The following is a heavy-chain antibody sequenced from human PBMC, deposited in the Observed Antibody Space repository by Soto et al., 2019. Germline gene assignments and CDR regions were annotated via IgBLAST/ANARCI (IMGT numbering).Heavy chain of an antibody. D-gene: IGHD2-2*01. Sequence: QVQLVQSGAEVKKPGASVKVSCKASGYTFTSYGISWVRQAPGQGLEWRGWISADNGNTNYAQKVHARATMTTATSTSTAYMELRSLRSDDTAVYYCATDCSSTTCYPWNWFDPWGQGTLVTVSS. CDR3: ATDCSSTTCYPWNWFDP. V-gene: IGHV1-18*01. CDR1: GYTFTSYG. CDR2: ISADNGNT. J-gene: IGHJ5*02.